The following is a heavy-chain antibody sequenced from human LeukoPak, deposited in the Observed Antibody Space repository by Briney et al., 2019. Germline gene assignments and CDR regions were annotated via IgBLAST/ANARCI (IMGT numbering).Heavy chain of an antibody. CDR3: ARDGDGLGDS. J-gene: IGHJ4*02. V-gene: IGHV3-74*03. CDR2: VNSDGSAP. Sequence: GGSLRLSCAASGFTFSDYWMHWVRHTPEKGLMWVSKVNSDGSAPQYAESVKGRFTISRHNDKNTLYLQMNSLRAEDTAVFYCARDGDGLGDSWGQGALVTVSS. D-gene: IGHD3-10*01. CDR1: GFTFSDYW.